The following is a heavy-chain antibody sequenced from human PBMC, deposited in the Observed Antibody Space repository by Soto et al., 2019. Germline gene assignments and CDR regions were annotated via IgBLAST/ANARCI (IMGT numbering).Heavy chain of an antibody. V-gene: IGHV4-59*01. CDR2: IYYSGST. J-gene: IGHJ4*02. Sequence: SETLSLTCTVSGGSISSYYWSWIRQPPGKGLEWIGYIYYSGSTNYNPSLKSRVTISVDTSKNQFSLKLSSVTAADTAVYYCARVRVGAFDYWGQGTLVTVSS. D-gene: IGHD1-26*01. CDR3: ARVRVGAFDY. CDR1: GGSISSYY.